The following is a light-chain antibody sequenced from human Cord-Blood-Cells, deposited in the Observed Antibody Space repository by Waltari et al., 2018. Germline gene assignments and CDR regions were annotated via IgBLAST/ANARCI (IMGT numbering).Light chain of an antibody. CDR3: QAWDSSSVV. CDR2: QGS. Sequence: SYQLPQPPSVSVSPGQTASITCSGANLGDKYACWYQQKPGQSPVLVIDQGSKRRSGSRERFSGYNSGKTATLTISGTQARDEADYDCQAWDSSSVVFGGGTKLTVL. V-gene: IGLV3-1*01. CDR1: NLGDKY. J-gene: IGLJ2*01.